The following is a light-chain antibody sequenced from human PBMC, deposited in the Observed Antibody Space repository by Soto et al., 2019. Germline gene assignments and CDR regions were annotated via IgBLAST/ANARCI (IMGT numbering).Light chain of an antibody. J-gene: IGKJ3*01. V-gene: IGKV3-20*01. CDR1: QSVANNH. Sequence: PGERATLSCRASQSVANNHLAWYQQRPGQAPRLLIYAASTRAAGIPDRFSGSGSGTDFTLTISRLEPEDFGVFFCPHYCRSPIFTFGPGTTVDMK. CDR2: AAS. CDR3: PHYCRSPIFT.